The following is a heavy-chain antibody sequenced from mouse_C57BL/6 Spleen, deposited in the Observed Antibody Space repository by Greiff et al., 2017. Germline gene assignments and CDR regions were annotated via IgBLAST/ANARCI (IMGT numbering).Heavy chain of an antibody. D-gene: IGHD4-1*01. V-gene: IGHV1-55*01. CDR3: ARSGVY. J-gene: IGHJ2*01. Sequence: QVQLQQPGAELVKPGASVKMSCKASGYTFTSYWITWVKQRPGQGLEWIGDIYPGSGSTNYNEKFKSKATLTVDKSSSTAYMQRSSLTSEDSAVYYCARSGVYWGQGTTLTVSS. CDR2: IYPGSGST. CDR1: GYTFTSYW.